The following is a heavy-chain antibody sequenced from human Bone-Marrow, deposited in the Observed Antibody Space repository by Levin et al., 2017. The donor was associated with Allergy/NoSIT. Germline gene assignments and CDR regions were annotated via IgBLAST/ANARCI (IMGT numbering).Heavy chain of an antibody. CDR2: ISSSGSPI. D-gene: IGHD3-22*01. V-gene: IGHV3-11*01. Sequence: GESLKISCAASGFTFTDYFMTWVRQTPGKGLEWISYISSSGSPIYYTDSVKGRFTISRDNAKNSLYLQMNSLRAEDTAFYYCARAAYYYDSSGSQSTMPYVFDLWGHGTMVTVSS. CDR3: ARAAYYYDSSGSQSTMPYVFDL. CDR1: GFTFTDYF. J-gene: IGHJ3*01.